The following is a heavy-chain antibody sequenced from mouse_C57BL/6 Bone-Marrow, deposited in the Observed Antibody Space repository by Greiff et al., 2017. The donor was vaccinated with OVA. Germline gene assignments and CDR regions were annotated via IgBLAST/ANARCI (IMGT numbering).Heavy chain of an antibody. J-gene: IGHJ4*01. V-gene: IGHV5-17*01. CDR3: RRRDGYDRYAMDY. CDR2: ISSGSSTI. D-gene: IGHD2-2*01. Sequence: DVMLVESGGGLVKPGGSLKLSCAASGFTFSDYGMHWVRQAPEKGLEWVAYISSGSSTIYYADTVKGRFPISRDNAKNTLFLQMTSLRSEDTAKYCGRRRDGYDRYAMDYWGQGTSVTVSS. CDR1: GFTFSDYG.